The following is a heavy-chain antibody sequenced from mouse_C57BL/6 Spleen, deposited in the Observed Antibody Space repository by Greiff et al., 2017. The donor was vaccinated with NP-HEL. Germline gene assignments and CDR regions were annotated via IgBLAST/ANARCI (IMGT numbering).Heavy chain of an antibody. CDR3: ASPYYSNHEGSYYAMDY. CDR1: GYSFTGYY. J-gene: IGHJ4*01. V-gene: IGHV1-42*01. CDR2: INPSTGGT. D-gene: IGHD2-5*01. Sequence: EVQLQQSGPELVKPGASVKISCKASGYSFTGYYMNWVKQSPEKSLEWIGEINPSTGGTTYNQKFKAKATLTVDKYSSTAYMQLKSLTSEDSAVYYCASPYYSNHEGSYYAMDYWGQGTSVTVSS.